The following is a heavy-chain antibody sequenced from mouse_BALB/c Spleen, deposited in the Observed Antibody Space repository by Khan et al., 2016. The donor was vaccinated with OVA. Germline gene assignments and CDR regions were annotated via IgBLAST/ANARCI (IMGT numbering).Heavy chain of an antibody. Sequence: QVRLQQSGAELVRPGVSLKISCKGSGYTFTDYAMHWVKQSHAKSLEWIGVISSYYGDPDYNQKFKGKATMTVDRSSSKAYFELARLTSEDSAIYDCARGGKFAYWGQGTLVTVS. CDR3: ARGGKFAY. J-gene: IGHJ3*01. CDR1: GYTFTDYA. D-gene: IGHD1-1*02. V-gene: IGHV1S137*01. CDR2: ISSYYGDP.